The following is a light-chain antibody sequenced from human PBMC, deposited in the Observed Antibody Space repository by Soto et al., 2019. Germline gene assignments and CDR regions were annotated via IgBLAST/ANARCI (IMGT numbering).Light chain of an antibody. CDR2: DVT. CDR1: TSDVGGYNY. J-gene: IGLJ3*02. Sequence: QSALTQPRSVSGSPGQSVAISCTGTTSDVGGYNYVSWYQQHPSKAPKLMIYDVTKRPSGVPDRFSGSKSGNTASLTISGLQAEDEADYYCSSYAGSNNLVFAGGTKVTVL. V-gene: IGLV2-11*01. CDR3: SSYAGSNNLV.